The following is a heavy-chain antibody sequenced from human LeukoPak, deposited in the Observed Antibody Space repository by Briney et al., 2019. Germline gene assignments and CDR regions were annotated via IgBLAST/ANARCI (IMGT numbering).Heavy chain of an antibody. CDR2: INTNTGNP. CDR3: ARFTPRLRREKFDY. D-gene: IGHD1-26*01. V-gene: IGHV7-4-1*02. J-gene: IGHJ4*02. Sequence: GASVKVSCKASGYTFTSYAMNWVRQAPGQGLEWMGWINTNTGNPTYAQGFTGRFVFSLDTSVSTAYLQISSLKAEDTAVYYCARFTPRLRREKFDYWGQGTLVTVSS. CDR1: GYTFTSYA.